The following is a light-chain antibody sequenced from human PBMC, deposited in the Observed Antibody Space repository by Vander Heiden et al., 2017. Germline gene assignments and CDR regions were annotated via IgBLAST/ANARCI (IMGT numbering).Light chain of an antibody. CDR1: QSISSY. CDR2: AAS. J-gene: IGKJ1*01. V-gene: IGKV1-39*01. Sequence: DIQMTQSPPSLSASVGDRVTITCRASQSISSYLNWYQQKPRKAPKLLIYAASSLQSGVPSRFSGSGSGTDFTLTISSLQPEDFATYYCQQSYSTPPTFGQGTKVEIK. CDR3: QQSYSTPPT.